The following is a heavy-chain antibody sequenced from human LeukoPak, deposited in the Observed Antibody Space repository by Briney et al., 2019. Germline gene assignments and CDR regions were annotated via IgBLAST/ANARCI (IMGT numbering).Heavy chain of an antibody. J-gene: IGHJ5*02. CDR3: ARDLGTGTAYTNRFDL. V-gene: IGHV3-13*01. CDR1: GFTFSTFE. Sequence: GGSLRLSCTASGFTFSTFEMHWVRQATGKGLEWVSAIGVTGKTYYLASVEGRFTISRENAKSSVYLQMNSLGAGDTAVYYCARDLGTGTAYTNRFDLWGQGTLATVSS. CDR2: IGVTGKT. D-gene: IGHD2-21*02.